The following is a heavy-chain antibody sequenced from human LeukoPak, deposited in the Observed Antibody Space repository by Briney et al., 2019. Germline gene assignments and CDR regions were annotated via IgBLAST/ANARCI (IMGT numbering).Heavy chain of an antibody. CDR3: ARGRGASEWLGG. J-gene: IGHJ4*02. V-gene: IGHV1-18*04. Sequence: ASVKVSCKASGYTFTNYGIGWVRQAPGQGLEWMGWISAYNGDTKYAQNLQGRVTLTADTSTSTAYMELRSLNSDDAAVYYCARGRGASEWLGGWGQGTLVTVSS. CDR1: GYTFTNYG. CDR2: ISAYNGDT. D-gene: IGHD6-19*01.